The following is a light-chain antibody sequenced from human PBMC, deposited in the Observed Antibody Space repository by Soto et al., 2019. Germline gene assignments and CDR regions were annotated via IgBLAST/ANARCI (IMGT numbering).Light chain of an antibody. CDR1: QGVNAW. Sequence: TQMTQSPSSVSASVGDRVTITCRASQGVNAWLAWYEKKPGKSPELLTYEASTLHSGVPSRFNGSGSGTYFTLTISSLQHEDFATYYCQQANSFPLTFGGETKVEVQ. V-gene: IGKV1-12*01. J-gene: IGKJ4*01. CDR2: EAS. CDR3: QQANSFPLT.